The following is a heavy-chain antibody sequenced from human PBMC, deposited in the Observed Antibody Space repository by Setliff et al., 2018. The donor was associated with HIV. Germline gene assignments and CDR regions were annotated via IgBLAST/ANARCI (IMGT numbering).Heavy chain of an antibody. CDR1: GFTFSDYY. CDR2: VSSSTGTYT. CDR3: ARLRGSLDT. J-gene: IGHJ4*02. Sequence: GGSLRLSCAASGFTFSDYYISWVRQAPGKGLEWLSYVSSSTGTYTSYADSVKGRFTISRDNAKNSLFLQMNSLRVEATAVYYCARLRGSLDTWGQGTLVTVS. V-gene: IGHV3-11*03. D-gene: IGHD2-15*01.